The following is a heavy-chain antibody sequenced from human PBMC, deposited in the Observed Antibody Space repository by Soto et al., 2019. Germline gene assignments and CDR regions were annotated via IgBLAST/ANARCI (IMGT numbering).Heavy chain of an antibody. J-gene: IGHJ4*02. CDR1: GFTCSSCA. D-gene: IGHD5-12*01. Sequence: QVQLVESGGGVVQPGRSLRLSCAASGFTCSSCAMHWVRQAPGKGLELVAVIIYDGSDKYYADSLQGRFTISRDNSKNTVYLKMNSLRPEDTAVYYCAAELGNSGYDGHDYWGQGTLVTVSS. V-gene: IGHV3-30-3*01. CDR2: IIYDGSDK. CDR3: AAELGNSGYDGHDY.